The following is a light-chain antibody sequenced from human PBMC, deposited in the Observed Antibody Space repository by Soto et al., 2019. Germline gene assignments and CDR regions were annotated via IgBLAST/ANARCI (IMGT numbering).Light chain of an antibody. CDR1: SGHSRYT. J-gene: IGLJ3*02. CDR3: ETWDSHTQGV. V-gene: IGLV4-60*03. Sequence: QAVVAQSSSASASLGSSVRLTCTLSSGHSRYTIAWHQQQPGKAPRYLMKLEGSGNYNKGSGVPDRFSGSSSGADRYLTISNLQSEDEADYYCETWDSHTQGVFGGGTKLTVL. CDR2: LEGSGNY.